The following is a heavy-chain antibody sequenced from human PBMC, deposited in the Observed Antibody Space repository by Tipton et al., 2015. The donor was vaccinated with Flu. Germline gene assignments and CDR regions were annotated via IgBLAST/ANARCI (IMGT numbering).Heavy chain of an antibody. CDR1: GGSISSYY. CDR2: VYYSGGT. Sequence: TLSLTCSVSGGSISSYYWSWIRQPPGKGLEWIGSVYYSGGTHHNPSLKSRVSISGDTSKNQFSLKLTYVTAADTAVYFCARIIRITMIRGLRDPYYFDYWGQGMLVTVSS. J-gene: IGHJ4*02. V-gene: IGHV4-59*12. CDR3: ARIIRITMIRGLRDPYYFDY. D-gene: IGHD3-10*01.